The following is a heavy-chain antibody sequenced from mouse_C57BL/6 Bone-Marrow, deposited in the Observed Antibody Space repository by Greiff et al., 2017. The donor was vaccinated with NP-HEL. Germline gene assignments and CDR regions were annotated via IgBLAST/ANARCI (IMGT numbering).Heavy chain of an antibody. D-gene: IGHD2-12*01. Sequence: VHLVESGPGLVAPSQTLSITCTVSGFSLTSYGVHWVRQPPGKGLEWLVVIWSDGSTTYNSALKSRLSISKDNTKSQVFLKMNRLQTDDTAMYYCARQSLLYRYYYAMDYWGQGTSVTVSS. V-gene: IGHV2-6-1*01. CDR2: IWSDGST. J-gene: IGHJ4*01. CDR1: GFSLTSYG. CDR3: ARQSLLYRYYYAMDY.